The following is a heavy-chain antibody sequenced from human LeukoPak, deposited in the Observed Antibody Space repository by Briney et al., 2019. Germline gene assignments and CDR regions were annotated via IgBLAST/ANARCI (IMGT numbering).Heavy chain of an antibody. CDR1: GYTFTGYY. CDR2: INPNSGGT. J-gene: IGHJ6*03. Sequence: ASVKVSCKASGYTFTGYYMHWVRQAPGQGLEWMGWINPNSGGTNYAQKFQGRVTMTRDTSISTAYMELSSLRSEDTAVYYCARGVVPAAILGFDYYYYMDVWGKGTTVTVSS. D-gene: IGHD2-2*01. V-gene: IGHV1-2*02. CDR3: ARGVVPAAILGFDYYYYMDV.